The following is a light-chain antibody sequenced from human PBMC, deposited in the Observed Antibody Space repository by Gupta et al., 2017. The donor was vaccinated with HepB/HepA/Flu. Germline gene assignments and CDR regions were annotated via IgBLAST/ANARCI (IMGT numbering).Light chain of an antibody. V-gene: IGKV4-1*01. Sequence: DLALLQSPDSLAVSLGVRATNSCKSSQTVFANSNKNNFVAWYQQRPGQPPRLVISWSSTREAGVPDLFSGSGSGTDFTLTISSLQPEDVAVYYCQHYFSSPLTFGGGTKVEIK. CDR1: QTVFANSNKNNF. J-gene: IGKJ4*01. CDR3: QHYFSSPLT. CDR2: WSS.